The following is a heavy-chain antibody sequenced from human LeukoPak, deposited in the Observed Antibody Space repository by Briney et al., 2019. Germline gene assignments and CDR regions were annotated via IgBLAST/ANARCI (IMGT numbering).Heavy chain of an antibody. CDR3: AKRAADPYYGMDV. CDR2: INPNSGGT. D-gene: IGHD6-25*01. Sequence: ASVKVSCKASGYTFTGYYMHWVRQAPGQGLEGMGWINPNSGGTNYAQKFQGRVTMTRDTSISTAYMELSRLRSDDTAVYYCAKRAADPYYGMDVWGQGTTVTVSS. J-gene: IGHJ6*02. CDR1: GYTFTGYY. V-gene: IGHV1-2*02.